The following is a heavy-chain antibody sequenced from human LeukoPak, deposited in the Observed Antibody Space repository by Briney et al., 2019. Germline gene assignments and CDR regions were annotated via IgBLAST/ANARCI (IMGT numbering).Heavy chain of an antibody. J-gene: IGHJ6*03. Sequence: SETLSLTCTVSGGSISSSSYYWSWIRQPAGKGLEWIGRIYTSGSTNYNPSLKSRVTMSVDTSKNQFSLKLSSVIAADTAVYYCARIISSSTYYYYYMDVWGKGTTVTVSS. D-gene: IGHD6-6*01. CDR1: GGSISSSSYY. CDR3: ARIISSSTYYYYYMDV. V-gene: IGHV4-61*02. CDR2: IYTSGST.